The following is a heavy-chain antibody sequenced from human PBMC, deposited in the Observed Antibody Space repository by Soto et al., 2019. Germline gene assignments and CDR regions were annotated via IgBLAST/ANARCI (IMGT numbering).Heavy chain of an antibody. D-gene: IGHD6-13*01. CDR2: IIPIFGTA. V-gene: IGHV1-69*01. CDR1: GGTFSSYA. J-gene: IGHJ6*02. Sequence: QVQLVQSGAEVKKPGSSVKVSCKASGGTFSSYAISWVRQAPGQGLEWMGGIIPIFGTANYAQKFQGRVTITADESTSTAYMELSSLRSEDTAVYYCARLKIAAAGRPLYYYCYGMDVWGQGTTVTVSS. CDR3: ARLKIAAAGRPLYYYCYGMDV.